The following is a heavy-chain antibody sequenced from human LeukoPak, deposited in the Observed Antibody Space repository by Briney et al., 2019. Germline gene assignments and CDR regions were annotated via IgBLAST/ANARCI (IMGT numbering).Heavy chain of an antibody. CDR3: AKDRSVAVAGHWFDP. J-gene: IGHJ5*02. D-gene: IGHD6-19*01. V-gene: IGHV3-23*01. CDR2: ISGSGGST. CDR1: GLTFSSHW. Sequence: PGGSLRLSCAASGLTFSSHWMHWVRQAPGKGLEWVSAISGSGGSTYYADSVKGRFTISRDNSKNTLYLQMNSLRAEDTAVYYCAKDRSVAVAGHWFDPWGQGTLVTVSS.